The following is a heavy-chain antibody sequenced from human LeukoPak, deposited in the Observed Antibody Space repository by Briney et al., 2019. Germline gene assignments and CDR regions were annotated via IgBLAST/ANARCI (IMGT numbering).Heavy chain of an antibody. CDR3: ASPRSYYDSSGYYIS. Sequence: SETLSLTCTVSGGSVSSGSYYWSWIRQPPGKGLEWIGYIYYSGSTNYNPTLKSRVTISVDTSKNQFSLKLSSVTAADTAVYYCASPRSYYDSSGYYISWGQGTLVTVSS. J-gene: IGHJ5*02. V-gene: IGHV4-61*01. CDR1: GGSVSSGSYY. D-gene: IGHD3-22*01. CDR2: IYYSGST.